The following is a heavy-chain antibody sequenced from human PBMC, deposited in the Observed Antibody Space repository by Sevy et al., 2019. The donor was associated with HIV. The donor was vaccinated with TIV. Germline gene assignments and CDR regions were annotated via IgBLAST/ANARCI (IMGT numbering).Heavy chain of an antibody. D-gene: IGHD3-22*01. CDR2: IKEDGSDK. Sequence: GGSLRLSCAASGFTLSSFWMTWVRQAPGKGLEWVANIKEDGSDKNYLDSVKGRFTISRDKAKNSLNLQMNSLRAEDTAVYYCARDKNHYDRSVYYDAFDIWGQGTMVTVSS. CDR3: ARDKNHYDRSVYYDAFDI. J-gene: IGHJ3*02. CDR1: GFTLSSFW. V-gene: IGHV3-7*01.